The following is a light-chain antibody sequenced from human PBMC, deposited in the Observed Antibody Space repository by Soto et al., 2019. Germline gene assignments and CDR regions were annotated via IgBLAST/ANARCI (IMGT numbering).Light chain of an antibody. V-gene: IGKV2D-29*01. Sequence: DIVMTQTPLSLSVTPGQSASISCKSSQTLLHSNGKSYLYWYLQKAGQPPQLLIYEVSNRFSGVQDRFSGSWSGTDFTLKISRVEAEDVGVYYCLQSLQFPLPFGGGTKVEIK. CDR1: QTLLHSNGKSY. CDR2: EVS. CDR3: LQSLQFPLP. J-gene: IGKJ4*01.